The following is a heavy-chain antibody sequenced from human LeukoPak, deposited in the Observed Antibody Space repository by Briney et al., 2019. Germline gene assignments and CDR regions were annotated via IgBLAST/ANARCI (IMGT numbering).Heavy chain of an antibody. J-gene: IGHJ4*02. D-gene: IGHD4-17*01. CDR2: INPNSGGT. Sequence: GASVKVSCKASGGTFSSYAISWVRQAPGQGLEWMGWINPNSGGTNYAQKFQGRITMTRDTSISTAYMELSRLRSDDTAVYYCASYGVSYGDSSGMIDYWGQGTLVTVSS. CDR1: GGTFSSYA. CDR3: ASYGVSYGDSSGMIDY. V-gene: IGHV1-2*02.